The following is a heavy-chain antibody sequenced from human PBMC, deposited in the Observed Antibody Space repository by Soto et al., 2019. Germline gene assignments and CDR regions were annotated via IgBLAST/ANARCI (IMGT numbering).Heavy chain of an antibody. J-gene: IGHJ6*03. CDR2: MNPNSGNT. CDR1: GYTFTSYD. D-gene: IGHD1-7*01. CDR3: ARAYNWNYLGSSYSYMDV. Sequence: ASVKVSCKASGYTFTSYDINWVRLASGQGLEWMGWMNPNSGNTGFAQKFQGRLTMTRNTSISTAYMGLRSLRSEDTAVYYRARAYNWNYLGSSYSYMDVWGKGTTVTVSS. V-gene: IGHV1-8*01.